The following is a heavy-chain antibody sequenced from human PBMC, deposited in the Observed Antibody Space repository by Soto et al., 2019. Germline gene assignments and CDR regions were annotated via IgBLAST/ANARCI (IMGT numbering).Heavy chain of an antibody. CDR3: ARRTMGNYYYMDV. V-gene: IGHV3-11*01. Sequence: QVHLVESGGGLAKPGGSLRLSCVASGLTLSDYYMSWIRQAPGKGLEWVSYISSSGTIDNYADSVKGRFTISRDNAKNSLFLQMNGLRAEDTAVYYCARRTMGNYYYMDVWGKGTTVTVSS. D-gene: IGHD3-10*01. J-gene: IGHJ6*03. CDR1: GLTLSDYY. CDR2: ISSSGTID.